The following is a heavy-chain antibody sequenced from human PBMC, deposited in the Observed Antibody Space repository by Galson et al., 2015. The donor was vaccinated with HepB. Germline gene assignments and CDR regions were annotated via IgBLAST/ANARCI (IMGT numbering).Heavy chain of an antibody. V-gene: IGHV5-51*01. J-gene: IGHJ3*02. D-gene: IGHD3-10*01. Sequence: QSGAEVKKPGESLKISCKGSGYSFTSYWIGWVRQMPGKGLEWMGIIYPGDSDTRYSPSFQGQVTISADKSISTAYLQWSSLKASDTAMYYCASFLNYYGSGSYYAFDIWGQGTMVTVSS. CDR1: GYSFTSYW. CDR3: ASFLNYYGSGSYYAFDI. CDR2: IYPGDSDT.